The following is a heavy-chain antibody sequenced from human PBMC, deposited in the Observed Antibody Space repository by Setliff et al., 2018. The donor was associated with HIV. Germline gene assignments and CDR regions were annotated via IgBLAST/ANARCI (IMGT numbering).Heavy chain of an antibody. V-gene: IGHV1-18*01. CDR1: GYNFTNYG. D-gene: IGHD1-26*01. CDR2: IGTYSGNT. J-gene: IGHJ3*01. Sequence: ASVKVSCKASGYNFTNYGIGWVRQAPGQGLEYLGWIGTYSGNTDYAQSVQGRSTMTRDTSTGTVYMALTGLTSDDTAVYYCAKQGYSDSLYAFDVWGQGTMVTVSS. CDR3: AKQGYSDSLYAFDV.